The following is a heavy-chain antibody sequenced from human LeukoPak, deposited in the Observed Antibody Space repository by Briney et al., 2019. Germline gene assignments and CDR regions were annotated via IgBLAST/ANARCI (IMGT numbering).Heavy chain of an antibody. CDR3: ARGMYSGSYYWYFDL. Sequence: GGSLRLSCAASGLTFSSYAMHWVRQAPGKGLEWVAVMSYDGMNKYYADSVKGRFTISRDNSKNTLYLQMNSLRAEDTAVYYCARGMYSGSYYWYFDLWGRGALVTVSS. D-gene: IGHD1-26*01. CDR2: MSYDGMNK. J-gene: IGHJ2*01. V-gene: IGHV3-30*04. CDR1: GLTFSSYA.